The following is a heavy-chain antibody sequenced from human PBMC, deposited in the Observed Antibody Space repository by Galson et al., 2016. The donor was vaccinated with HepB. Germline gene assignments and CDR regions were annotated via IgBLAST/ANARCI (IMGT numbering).Heavy chain of an antibody. V-gene: IGHV6-1*01. J-gene: IGHJ4*02. Sequence: CAISGDSVSSNSAAWNWIRQSPSRGLEWLGRTYCRSKCYNDYAVSVKTRITINPDTAKNQFSLQLKSVTPEDPAVYYCARESSLYTGYTSGGRNDFWGQGTLVTVSS. CDR1: GDSVSSNSAA. CDR2: TYCRSKCYN. D-gene: IGHD6-19*01. CDR3: ARESSLYTGYTSGGRNDF.